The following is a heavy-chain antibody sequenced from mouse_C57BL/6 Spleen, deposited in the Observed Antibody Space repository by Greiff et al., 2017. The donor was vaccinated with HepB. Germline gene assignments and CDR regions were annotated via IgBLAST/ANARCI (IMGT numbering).Heavy chain of an antibody. CDR1: GYTFTSYW. CDR2: IDPSDSYT. V-gene: IGHV1-59*01. J-gene: IGHJ4*01. D-gene: IGHD1-1*01. CDR3: ARSGGTTGGSSAVDY. Sequence: VQLQQSGAELVRPGTSVKLSCKASGYTFTSYWMHWVKQRPGQGLAWIGVIDPSDSYTNYNQKFKGKATLTVDTSSSTAYMQLSSLTSEDSAVYDCARSGGTTGGSSAVDYWGQGTSVTVSS.